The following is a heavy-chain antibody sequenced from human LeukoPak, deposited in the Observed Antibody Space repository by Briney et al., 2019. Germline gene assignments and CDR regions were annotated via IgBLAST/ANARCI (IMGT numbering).Heavy chain of an antibody. Sequence: ASVKVSCKASGYTFTSYGISWVRQAPGQGLEWMGIINPSGGSTSYAQKFQGRVTMTRDTSTSTVYMELSSLRSEDTAVYYCARGPSGSLRMDVWGQGTTVTVSS. D-gene: IGHD1-26*01. V-gene: IGHV1-46*01. CDR1: GYTFTSYG. CDR3: ARGPSGSLRMDV. CDR2: INPSGGST. J-gene: IGHJ6*02.